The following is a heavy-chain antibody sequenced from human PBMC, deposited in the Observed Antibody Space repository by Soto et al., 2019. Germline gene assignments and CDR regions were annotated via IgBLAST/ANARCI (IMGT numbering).Heavy chain of an antibody. CDR1: GFTFSSDW. D-gene: IGHD4-17*01. CDR2: INSDGTDI. J-gene: IGHJ4*02. Sequence: EVNLVESGGGSVQPGGSLRLSCVASGFTFSSDWMHWVRQAPGRGLVWVSRINSDGTDITYADLVKGRFTISRDNAKNTLYLQMNNLRAKDTAVYYCARDTTTGLDNWGQGTLVTVSS. V-gene: IGHV3-74*03. CDR3: ARDTTTGLDN.